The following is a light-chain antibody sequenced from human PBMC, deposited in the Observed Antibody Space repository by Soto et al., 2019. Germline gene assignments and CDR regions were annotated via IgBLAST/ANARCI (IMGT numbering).Light chain of an antibody. J-gene: IGKJ5*01. CDR3: QQSYSTPIT. Sequence: DMQMTQSPSCLCASVGGRVTLTCRASQSISSYLNWYQQKPGKAPKLLIYAAYSLQSGVTSRFSGSGSGTDFPITISSLQPEDFATYYRQQSYSTPITVGPGTRLENK. CDR2: AAY. V-gene: IGKV1-39*01. CDR1: QSISSY.